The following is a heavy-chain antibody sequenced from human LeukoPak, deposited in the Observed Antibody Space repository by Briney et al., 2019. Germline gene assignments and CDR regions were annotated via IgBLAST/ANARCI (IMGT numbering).Heavy chain of an antibody. CDR3: VTDREMYKRNLFDY. CDR2: TTGSGGST. D-gene: IGHD1-14*01. V-gene: IGHV3-23*01. Sequence: GGSLRLSCAASGFTFSSYAMSWVRQAPGKGPEWVSGTTGSGGSTYYADSVKGRFTISRDNAKNSLHLQMNSLRAEDTAVYYCVTDREMYKRNLFDYWGQGTLVTVSS. J-gene: IGHJ4*02. CDR1: GFTFSSYA.